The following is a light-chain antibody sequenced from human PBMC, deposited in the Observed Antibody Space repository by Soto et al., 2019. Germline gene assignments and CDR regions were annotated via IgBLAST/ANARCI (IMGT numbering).Light chain of an antibody. CDR2: DVS. Sequence: QSALTQPASVSGSPGQSITISCTGTSSDVGGYNYVSWYQQHPGNAPKLMIYDVSNRPSGVSNRFSGSKSGNTASLTISGLQADDEADYYCSSYTSSSTPVVFGGGTKLTVL. V-gene: IGLV2-14*01. CDR3: SSYTSSSTPVV. J-gene: IGLJ2*01. CDR1: SSDVGGYNY.